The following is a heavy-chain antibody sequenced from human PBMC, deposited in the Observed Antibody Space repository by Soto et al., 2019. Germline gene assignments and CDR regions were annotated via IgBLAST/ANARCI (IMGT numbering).Heavy chain of an antibody. CDR2: VMGGGGGT. J-gene: IGHJ4*02. Sequence: EVQLLESGGGLVQPGGTLRLSCAASGFTFSGHTMSWVRQGPGKGLEWVSGVMGGGGGTYYADSGKGRFTISRDNSKNTLYLQMDSLRAEDTAVYYCAKGEGYCGTSGCFGYFAYWGQGTLVTVSS. CDR3: AKGEGYCGTSGCFGYFAY. CDR1: GFTFSGHT. V-gene: IGHV3-23*01. D-gene: IGHD2-2*01.